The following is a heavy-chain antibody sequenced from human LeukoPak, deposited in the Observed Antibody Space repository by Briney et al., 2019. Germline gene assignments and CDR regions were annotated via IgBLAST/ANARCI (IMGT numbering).Heavy chain of an antibody. J-gene: IGHJ4*02. Sequence: SETLSLTCAVSGDSISSGYYWGWIRQPPGKGLEWIGSIYHSGSTYYNPSPKSRVTISVDTSKNQFSLKLSSVTAADTAVYYCARVGLAVADYWGQGTLVTVSS. CDR1: GDSISSGYY. D-gene: IGHD6-19*01. CDR2: IYHSGST. V-gene: IGHV4-38-2*01. CDR3: ARVGLAVADY.